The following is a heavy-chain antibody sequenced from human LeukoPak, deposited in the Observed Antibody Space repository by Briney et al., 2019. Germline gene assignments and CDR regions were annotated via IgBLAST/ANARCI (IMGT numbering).Heavy chain of an antibody. Sequence: EESLKISCKGSGYSFTSYWIGWVRQMPGKGLEWMGIIYPGDSDTRYSPSFQGQVTISADKSISTAYLQWSSLKASDTAMYYCARLDQPYYYDSSGYTYYFDYWGQGTLVTVSS. CDR2: IYPGDSDT. CDR1: GYSFTSYW. D-gene: IGHD3-22*01. V-gene: IGHV5-51*01. J-gene: IGHJ4*02. CDR3: ARLDQPYYYDSSGYTYYFDY.